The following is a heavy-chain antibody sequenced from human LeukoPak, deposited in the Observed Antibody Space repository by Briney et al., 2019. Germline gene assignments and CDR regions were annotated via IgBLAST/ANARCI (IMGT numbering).Heavy chain of an antibody. CDR2: IYYSGST. V-gene: IGHV4-61*01. CDR3: ARSPAEPATASSYFDY. CDR1: GGSISSSSYY. J-gene: IGHJ4*02. D-gene: IGHD1-14*01. Sequence: SETLSLTCTVSGGSISSSSYYWSWIRQPPGKGLEWIGYIYYSGSTNYNPSLKSRVTISVDTSKNQFSLKLSSVTAADTAVYYCARSPAEPATASSYFDYWGQGTLVTVSS.